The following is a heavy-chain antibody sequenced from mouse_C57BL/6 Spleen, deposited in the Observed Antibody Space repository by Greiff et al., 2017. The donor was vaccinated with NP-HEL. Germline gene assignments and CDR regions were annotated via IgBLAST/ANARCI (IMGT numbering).Heavy chain of an antibody. Sequence: QVQLQQPGAELVKPGASVKLSCKASGYTFTSYWMHWVKQRPGQGLEWIGMIHPNSGSTNYNEKFKSKATLTVDKSSSTAYMQLSSLTSDDSAVYYCARGAAQATYNFDYWGQGTTLTVSS. V-gene: IGHV1-64*01. D-gene: IGHD3-2*02. CDR2: IHPNSGST. CDR3: ARGAAQATYNFDY. J-gene: IGHJ2*01. CDR1: GYTFTSYW.